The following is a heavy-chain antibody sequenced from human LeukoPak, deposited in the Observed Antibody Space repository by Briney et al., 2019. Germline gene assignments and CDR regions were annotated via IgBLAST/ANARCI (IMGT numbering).Heavy chain of an antibody. Sequence: GGSLRLSCVSSGFTFSRYGIHWVRQDPGKGLEWVSFIQTDGSTKYYSDSVKGRFTISRDNSKNTLYLQMNSLRAEDTAVYYCAKNLWQQLPLIDYWGQGTLVTVSS. V-gene: IGHV3-30*02. CDR2: IQTDGSTK. CDR3: AKNLWQQLPLIDY. CDR1: GFTFSRYG. J-gene: IGHJ4*02. D-gene: IGHD6-13*01.